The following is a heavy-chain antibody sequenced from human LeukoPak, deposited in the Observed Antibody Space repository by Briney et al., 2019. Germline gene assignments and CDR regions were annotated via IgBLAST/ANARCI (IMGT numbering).Heavy chain of an antibody. Sequence: ASVTVSCKASGYSFTSYGISWVRQAPGQGLEWMGWIIPNSGGTNYEQKFQDRVTMTRDTSISTAYMELSRLRSDDTAVYYCARGYCSGGRCWDAFDIWGQGTMVTVSS. V-gene: IGHV1-2*02. CDR2: IIPNSGGT. CDR1: GYSFTSYG. D-gene: IGHD2-15*01. J-gene: IGHJ3*02. CDR3: ARGYCSGGRCWDAFDI.